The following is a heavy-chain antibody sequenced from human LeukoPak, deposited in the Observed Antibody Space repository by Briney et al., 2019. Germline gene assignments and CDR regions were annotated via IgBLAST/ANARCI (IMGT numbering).Heavy chain of an antibody. CDR1: GGTFSSYA. D-gene: IGHD4-17*01. CDR2: IIPIFGTA. J-gene: IGHJ4*02. CDR3: ARARGHGYGDSDFFDY. Sequence: GASVKVSCKASGGTFSSYAISWVRQAPGQGLEWMGGIIPIFGTANYAQKFQGRVTITADESTSTAYMELSSLRSEDTAVYYCARARGHGYGDSDFFDYWGQGTLVTVSS. V-gene: IGHV1-69*13.